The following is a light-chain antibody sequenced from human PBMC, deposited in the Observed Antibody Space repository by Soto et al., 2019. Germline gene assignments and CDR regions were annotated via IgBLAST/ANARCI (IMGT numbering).Light chain of an antibody. CDR1: QSISSW. Sequence: DIQMTQSPSTLSASVGDRVTITCRASQSISSWLAWYQQKPGKAPKPLIYKASSLESGVPSRFSGSGSGTEFTLTISSLQPDDFATYYCQQYNSYSRPFGQGTRLEIK. CDR3: QQYNSYSRP. J-gene: IGKJ5*01. V-gene: IGKV1-5*03. CDR2: KAS.